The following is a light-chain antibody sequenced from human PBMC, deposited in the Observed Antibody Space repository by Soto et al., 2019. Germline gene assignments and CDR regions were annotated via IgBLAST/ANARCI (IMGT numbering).Light chain of an antibody. Sequence: DIQMTQSPSSLSASVGDRVTISCRASQGISSYLAWYQQKPGKVPKLLIYAASTLQSGVPSRFSGSGSGPDFTLTISSLQPDDFATYYCQQYNSYPYTFGQGTKVDIK. CDR2: AAS. CDR1: QGISSY. J-gene: IGKJ2*01. CDR3: QQYNSYPYT. V-gene: IGKV1-27*01.